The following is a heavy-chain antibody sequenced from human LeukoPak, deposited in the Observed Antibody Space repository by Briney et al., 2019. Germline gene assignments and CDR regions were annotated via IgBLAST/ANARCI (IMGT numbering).Heavy chain of an antibody. J-gene: IGHJ4*02. CDR1: GFTLSYYA. D-gene: IGHD2-15*01. CDR2: ISSGGGST. Sequence: PGGSLRLSCAASGFTLSYYAMSWVRQAPGKGLEWVSGISSGGGSTYYADPVKGRFTISRDNSNNALYLQMGSLRAEDTAVYYCARDLRHMTSRYCSGGNCFSDYWGQGTLVTVSS. V-gene: IGHV3-23*01. CDR3: ARDLRHMTSRYCSGGNCFSDY.